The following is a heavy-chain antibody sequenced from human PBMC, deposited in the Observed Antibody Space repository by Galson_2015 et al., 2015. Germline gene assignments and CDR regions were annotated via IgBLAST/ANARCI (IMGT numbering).Heavy chain of an antibody. D-gene: IGHD2-2*01. CDR1: GFTFSSYA. CDR3: ASQYCSSTSCVLSFEI. CDR2: ISGSGGST. V-gene: IGHV3-23*01. J-gene: IGHJ3*02. Sequence: SLRLSCAASGFTFSSYAMSWVRQAPGKGLEWVSAISGSGGSTYYADSVKGRFTISRDNSKNTLYLQMNSLRAEDTAVYYCASQYCSSTSCVLSFEIWGQGTMVTVSS.